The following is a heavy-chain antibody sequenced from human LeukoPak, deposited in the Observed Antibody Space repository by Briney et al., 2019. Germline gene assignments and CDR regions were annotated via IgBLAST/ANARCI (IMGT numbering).Heavy chain of an antibody. D-gene: IGHD6-6*01. CDR2: ISNSSGST. CDR3: AKDLGSSSGRSY. Sequence: GGSLRLSCAASGFTFSSYAMSWVRQAPGKGLEWVSSISNSSGSTYYADSVKGRFTISRDNSKNTLYLQMNSLRAEDTAVYYCAKDLGSSSGRSYWGQGTLVTVSS. J-gene: IGHJ4*02. V-gene: IGHV3-23*01. CDR1: GFTFSSYA.